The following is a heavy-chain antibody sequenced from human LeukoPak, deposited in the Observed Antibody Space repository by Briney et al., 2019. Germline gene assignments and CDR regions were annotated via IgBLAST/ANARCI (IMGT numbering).Heavy chain of an antibody. CDR3: AREDDSWGPNNLDL. CDR2: IDTSSSTI. CDR1: AFTFSDYS. D-gene: IGHD7-27*01. Sequence: GGSLRLSCAASAFTFSDYSMNWVRQAPGKGLEWISYIDTSSSTIYYADSVMGRFTISRDNAKESLYLQMNSLRDEDTAVYYCAREDDSWGPNNLDLWGQGTMVTVSS. V-gene: IGHV3-48*02. J-gene: IGHJ3*01.